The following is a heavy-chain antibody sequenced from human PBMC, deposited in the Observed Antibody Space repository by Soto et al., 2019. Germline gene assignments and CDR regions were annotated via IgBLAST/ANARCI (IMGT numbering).Heavy chain of an antibody. CDR1: GFTFSSCA. CDR3: ARVKDYGENNAFDI. J-gene: IGHJ3*02. V-gene: IGHV3-23*01. D-gene: IGHD4-17*01. Sequence: GGALRLSCAASGFTFSSCAMSWVRQAPGKGLEWVSAISGSGGSTYYADSVKGRFTIARDNSKNTLYLQMNSLRAEDTAVYYCARVKDYGENNAFDIWGQGTMVTVSS. CDR2: ISGSGGST.